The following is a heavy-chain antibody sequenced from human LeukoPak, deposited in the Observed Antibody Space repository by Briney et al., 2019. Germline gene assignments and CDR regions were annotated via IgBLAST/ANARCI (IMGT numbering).Heavy chain of an antibody. J-gene: IGHJ5*02. CDR3: AKGKAAGLLGWFDP. CDR2: IVTSYVGT. Sequence: PGGSLRLSCAASGFTFRDYTMAWVRQAPGKGLQWVASIVTSYVGTYYVDSVAGRFVVSRDNSKNILYLQMNRLRVEDTAMYFCAKGKAAGLLGWFDPWGPGTLVTVSS. V-gene: IGHV3-23*05. D-gene: IGHD6-19*01. CDR1: GFTFRDYT.